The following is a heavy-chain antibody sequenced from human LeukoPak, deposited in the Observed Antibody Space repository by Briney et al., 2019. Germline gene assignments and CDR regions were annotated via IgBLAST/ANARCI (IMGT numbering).Heavy chain of an antibody. CDR2: IYSGGST. Sequence: GGSLRLSCAASGFTFSSYAMSWVRQAPGKGLEWVSVIYSGGSTYYADSVKGRFTISRDNSKNTLYLQMNSLRAEDTAVYYCARVVGDYYGSGRYFDYWGQGTLVTVSS. V-gene: IGHV3-66*01. CDR3: ARVVGDYYGSGRYFDY. J-gene: IGHJ4*02. CDR1: GFTFSSYA. D-gene: IGHD3-10*01.